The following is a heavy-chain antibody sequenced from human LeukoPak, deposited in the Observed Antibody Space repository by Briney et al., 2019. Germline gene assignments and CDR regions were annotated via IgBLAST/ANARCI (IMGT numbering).Heavy chain of an antibody. CDR2: ISYDGSNK. V-gene: IGHV3-30-3*01. CDR1: EFTFSSYA. Sequence: GGSLRLSCAAFEFTFSSYAMHWVRQAPGKGLEWVAVISYDGSNKYYADSVKGRFTISRDNSKNTLYLQMNSLRAEDTAVYYCARSRGSSWNAYFDYWGQGTLVTVSS. D-gene: IGHD6-13*01. J-gene: IGHJ4*02. CDR3: ARSRGSSWNAYFDY.